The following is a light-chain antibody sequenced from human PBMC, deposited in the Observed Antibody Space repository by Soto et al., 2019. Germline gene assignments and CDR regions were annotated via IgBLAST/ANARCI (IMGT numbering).Light chain of an antibody. Sequence: SYELTQPLSVSVALGQTASITCGGNNIGSKNVHWYQQKQGQAPVLVIYRDNDRPSGNPERFSGSNSRNTATLTIGRAEAGDEADYCCQVWDSSAAVVFGGGTKVTVL. CDR2: RDN. V-gene: IGLV3-9*01. CDR1: NIGSKN. J-gene: IGLJ2*01. CDR3: QVWDSSAAVV.